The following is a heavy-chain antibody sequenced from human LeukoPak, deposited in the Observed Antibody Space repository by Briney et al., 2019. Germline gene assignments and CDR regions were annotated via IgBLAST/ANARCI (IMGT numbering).Heavy chain of an antibody. CDR1: GGSISSGGYY. CDR3: ARDRSACNNLDY. Sequence: PSETLSLTCSVSGGSISSGGYYWSWIRQHPGRGLEWIGYIHYSGSTFYNPSLKSRLTISVDTSKNQFSLRLSSVTAADTAVYYCARDRSACNNLDYWGQGTLITVSS. V-gene: IGHV4-31*03. J-gene: IGHJ4*02. CDR2: IHYSGST. D-gene: IGHD2/OR15-2a*01.